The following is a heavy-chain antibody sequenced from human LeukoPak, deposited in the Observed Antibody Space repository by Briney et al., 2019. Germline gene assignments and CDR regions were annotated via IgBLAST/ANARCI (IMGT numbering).Heavy chain of an antibody. CDR1: GGSISSYH. V-gene: IGHV4-4*07. CDR2: IYTSGST. J-gene: IGHJ4*02. CDR3: ARGGSVTRYYFDY. D-gene: IGHD4-17*01. Sequence: SETLSLTCTVSGGSISSYHWSWIRQPAGKGLEWIGRIYTSGSTSYNPSLKSRVTMSVDTSKNQFSLKLISVTAADTAVYYCARGGSVTRYYFDYWGQGTLVTVSS.